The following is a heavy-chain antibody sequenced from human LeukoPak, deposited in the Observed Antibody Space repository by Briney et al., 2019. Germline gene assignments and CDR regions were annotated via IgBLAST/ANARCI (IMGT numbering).Heavy chain of an antibody. CDR3: ATAPYDSIGIFDY. D-gene: IGHD3-22*01. V-gene: IGHV3-43D*03. CDR2: ISWDGDST. Sequence: GGSLRLSCAASGFTFDDYAMHWVRHAPGKGLECVSLISWDGDSTYYSDSVKGRFTISRDNNKNSLYLQMNSLRTEDTALYYCATAPYDSIGIFDYWGQGTLVTVSS. CDR1: GFTFDDYA. J-gene: IGHJ4*02.